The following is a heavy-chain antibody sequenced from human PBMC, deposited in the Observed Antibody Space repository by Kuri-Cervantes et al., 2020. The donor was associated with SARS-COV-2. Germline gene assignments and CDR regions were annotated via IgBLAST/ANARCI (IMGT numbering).Heavy chain of an antibody. J-gene: IGHJ4*02. D-gene: IGHD2-21*02. CDR2: IKQDGIEK. Sequence: LSLTCAASGFPFSTHWMTWVRQAPGKGLEWVANIKQDGIEKYYVDSVKGRFTISRDNAKNSLYLQMNSLRADDTAVYYCAISAYCGGDCYSDYWGQGTLVTVSS. CDR1: GFPFSTHW. V-gene: IGHV3-7*01. CDR3: AISAYCGGDCYSDY.